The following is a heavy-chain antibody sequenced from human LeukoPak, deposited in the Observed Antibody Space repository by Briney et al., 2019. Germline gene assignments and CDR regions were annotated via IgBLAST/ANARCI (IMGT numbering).Heavy chain of an antibody. CDR3: ASDTVTSLIYYYYGMDV. J-gene: IGHJ6*02. CDR2: FDPEDGET. Sequence: ASVKVSCKVSGYTLTELSMHWVRQAPGKGLEWMGGFDPEDGETIYAQKFQGRVTITADESTSTAYMELSSLRSEDTAVYYCASDTVTSLIYYYYGMDVWGQGTTVTVSS. D-gene: IGHD4-11*01. V-gene: IGHV1-24*01. CDR1: GYTLTELS.